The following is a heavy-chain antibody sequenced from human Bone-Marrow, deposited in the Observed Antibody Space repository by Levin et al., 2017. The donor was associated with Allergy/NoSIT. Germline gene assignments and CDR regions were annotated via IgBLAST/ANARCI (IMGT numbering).Heavy chain of an antibody. CDR3: ARQAVTRGMVFDH. D-gene: IGHD4-11*01. Sequence: LGESLKISCKGSGYRFTAYWIGWVRQMPGKGLEWMGVIYPDDSDTRYSPSFQGQVTISADKSISTAYLQWNSLKAADTAMYYCARQAVTRGMVFDHWGQGILVTVSS. CDR2: IYPDDSDT. V-gene: IGHV5-51*01. CDR1: GYRFTAYW. J-gene: IGHJ4*02.